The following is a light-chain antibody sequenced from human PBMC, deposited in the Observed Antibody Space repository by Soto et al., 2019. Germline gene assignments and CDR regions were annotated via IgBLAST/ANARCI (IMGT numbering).Light chain of an antibody. CDR1: QSVGTR. V-gene: IGKV3-15*01. CDR3: QQYNNWPRT. J-gene: IGKJ1*01. Sequence: EILLTKSPNTLSLSPGERATLSCRAAQSVGTRLAWYQQKPGQAPRLLIYGASTIATGIPARFSGSGSGTEFTLTISSLQSEDFGVYYCQQYNNWPRTFGQGTKVDNK. CDR2: GAS.